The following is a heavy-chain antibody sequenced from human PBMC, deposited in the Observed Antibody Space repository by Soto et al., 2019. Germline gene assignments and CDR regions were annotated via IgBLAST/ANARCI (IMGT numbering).Heavy chain of an antibody. CDR2: INADGSS. D-gene: IGHD6-19*01. V-gene: IGHV3-53*02. CDR3: ASIAVAEGFDP. CDR1: GFSVSMNY. Sequence: EVQLVETGGDLIQPGGSLRLSCEASGFSVSMNYMSWVRQAPGKGLEWVSIINADGSSYYADSVKGRFTISRDNSKNTVDLQMNSLRAEDTAVYYCASIAVAEGFDPWGQGTLVIVSS. J-gene: IGHJ5*02.